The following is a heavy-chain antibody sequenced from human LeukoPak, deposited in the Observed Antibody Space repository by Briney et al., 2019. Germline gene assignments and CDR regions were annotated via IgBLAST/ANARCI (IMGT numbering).Heavy chain of an antibody. Sequence: GGTLRLSCAASGFTFSSYAMHWVRQAPGKGLEYVSAISSNGGSTYYANSVKGRFTISRDNSKNTLYLQMGSLRAEDMAVYYCARDWEVVPAAIYWFDPWGQGTLVTVSS. D-gene: IGHD2-2*02. CDR3: ARDWEVVPAAIYWFDP. V-gene: IGHV3-64*01. CDR2: ISSNGGST. CDR1: GFTFSSYA. J-gene: IGHJ5*02.